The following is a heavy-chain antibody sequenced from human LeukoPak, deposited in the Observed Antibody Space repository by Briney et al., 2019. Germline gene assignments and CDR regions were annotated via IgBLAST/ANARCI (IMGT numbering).Heavy chain of an antibody. D-gene: IGHD6-19*01. J-gene: IGHJ4*02. CDR2: IYTDGSYT. CDR3: AKDGRKWLVHLVAYCDY. CDR1: GFVFSSDW. Sequence: GGSLTLSCAASGFVFSSDWMHWVRQVPGRGLVWVSRIYTDGSYTNYADSVKGRFTISRDNSKNTLYLQMNSLRAEDTAVYYCAKDGRKWLVHLVAYCDYWGQEPLVTVSS. V-gene: IGHV3-74*01.